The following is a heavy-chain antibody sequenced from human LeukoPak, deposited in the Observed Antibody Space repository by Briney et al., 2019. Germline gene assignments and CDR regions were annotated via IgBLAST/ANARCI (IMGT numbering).Heavy chain of an antibody. V-gene: IGHV3-23*01. CDR1: GFTFSSYA. D-gene: IGHD1-26*01. CDR2: ISGSGGST. Sequence: RGSLRLSCAASGFTFSSYAMSWVRQAPGKGLEWVSAISGSGGSTYYADSVKGRFTISRDNSKNTLYLQMNSLRAEDTAVYYCAKVKRGAGYNWFDPWGQGTLVTVSS. J-gene: IGHJ5*02. CDR3: AKVKRGAGYNWFDP.